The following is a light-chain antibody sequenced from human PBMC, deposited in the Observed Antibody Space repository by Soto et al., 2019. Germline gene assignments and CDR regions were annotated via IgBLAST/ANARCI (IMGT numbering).Light chain of an antibody. V-gene: IGKV4-1*01. J-gene: IGKJ1*01. Sequence: DIVMTQSPDSLAVSLGERATINCKSSQSVLYSSNNKNYLAWYQQKPGKAPKLLIYAASSLQSGVPSRFSGSGSGTEFTLTISSLQPDDFATYYCQHYNSYGTFGQGTKVDIK. CDR3: QHYNSYGT. CDR1: QSVLYSSNNKNY. CDR2: AAS.